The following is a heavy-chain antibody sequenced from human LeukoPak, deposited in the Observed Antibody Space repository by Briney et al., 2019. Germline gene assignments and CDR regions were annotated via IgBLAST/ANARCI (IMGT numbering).Heavy chain of an antibody. CDR3: AKDGGFWSGYGPPYFDY. J-gene: IGHJ4*02. D-gene: IGHD3-3*01. Sequence: GGSLRLSCAASGFTFSSYSMNWVRQAPGKGPEWVPYISPSSDTIKYADSVRGRFTISRDNAKNSLYLQVNSLRAEDTAVYYCAKDGGFWSGYGPPYFDYWGQGNLVTVSS. CDR2: ISPSSDTI. CDR1: GFTFSSYS. V-gene: IGHV3-48*04.